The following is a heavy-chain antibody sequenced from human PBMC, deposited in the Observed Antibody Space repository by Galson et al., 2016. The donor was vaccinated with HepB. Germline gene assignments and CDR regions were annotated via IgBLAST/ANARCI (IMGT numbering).Heavy chain of an antibody. CDR2: IQNYGGSSGNS. D-gene: IGHD3-22*01. J-gene: IGHJ4*02. V-gene: IGHV4-4*08. Sequence: SETLSLTCTVSGGSIRGYYWNWIRQPPGRGLEWIGEIQNYGGSSGNSKYNPPLKGRVAISLDTSTNQISLRLTSVTAADTAVYYCARGQSGVIAAVWGQGTLVTVSS. CDR3: ARGQSGVIAAV. CDR1: GGSIRGYY.